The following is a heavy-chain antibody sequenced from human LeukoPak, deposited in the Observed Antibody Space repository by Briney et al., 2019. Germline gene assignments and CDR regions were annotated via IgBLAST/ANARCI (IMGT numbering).Heavy chain of an antibody. J-gene: IGHJ4*02. CDR2: INPNSGDT. Sequence: GASVKVSCKSSGYTFTGYYMLWVRQAPGQGLEWMGWINPNSGDTKYAQNFQGRVTMTRDTSISTAYMELSRLRSDDTAVYYCATDRHTIAVAATLDYWGQGTLVIASS. D-gene: IGHD6-19*01. CDR3: ATDRHTIAVAATLDY. V-gene: IGHV1-2*02. CDR1: GYTFTGYY.